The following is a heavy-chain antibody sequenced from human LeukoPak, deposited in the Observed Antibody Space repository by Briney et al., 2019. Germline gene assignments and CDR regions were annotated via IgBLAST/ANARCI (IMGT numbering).Heavy chain of an antibody. CDR1: GGSISSYY. CDR2: VYYSETT. J-gene: IGHJ4*02. D-gene: IGHD7-27*01. Sequence: TETLSLTCTVSGGSISSYYWSWIRQPPGKGLEWIEYVYYSETTNYNPSLKCRVTISVDTSKNQFSLKLSSVTAADAAVYYCAREGWGYYLDSWGQGTLVTVSS. V-gene: IGHV4-59*01. CDR3: AREGWGYYLDS.